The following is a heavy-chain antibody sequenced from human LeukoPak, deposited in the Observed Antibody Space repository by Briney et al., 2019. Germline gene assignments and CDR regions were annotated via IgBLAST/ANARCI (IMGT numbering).Heavy chain of an antibody. V-gene: IGHV3-30*02. CDR2: AYDGKSY. CDR1: GSTFSNYA. D-gene: IGHD1-14*01. CDR3: VKDITTGVTWPDY. Sequence: GGSLRLSCEASGSTFSNYAMHWVRQAPGKGLEWVAVAYDGKSYFYAHFVEGRFTISRDNAKSSLYLQMNSLRAEDTALYYCVKDITTGVTWPDYWGQGTLVTVSS. J-gene: IGHJ4*02.